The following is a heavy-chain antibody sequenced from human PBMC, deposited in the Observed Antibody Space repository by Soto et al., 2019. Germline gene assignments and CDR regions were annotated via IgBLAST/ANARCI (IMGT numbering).Heavy chain of an antibody. CDR1: GFTFDDYT. CDR3: AKGGESSGWSSYYYYYGMDV. D-gene: IGHD6-19*01. V-gene: IGHV3-43*01. J-gene: IGHJ6*02. Sequence: GGSLSLSCAASGFTFDDYTMHWVRQAPGKGLEWVSLISWDGGSTYYADSVKGRFTISRDNSKNSLYLQMNSLRTEDTALYYCAKGGESSGWSSYYYYYGMDVWGQGTTVTVSS. CDR2: ISWDGGST.